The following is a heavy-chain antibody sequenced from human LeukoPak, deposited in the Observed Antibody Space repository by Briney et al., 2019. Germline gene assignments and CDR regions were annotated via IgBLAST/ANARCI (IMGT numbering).Heavy chain of an antibody. D-gene: IGHD3-3*01. CDR1: GFTFSSYA. CDR3: AKGGGRYYDFWSGSDYNWFDP. J-gene: IGHJ5*02. Sequence: PGGSLRLSCAASGFTFSSYAMSWVRQAPGKGLEWVSAISGSGGSTYYADSVKGRFTISRDNSKNTLYLQMNSLRAEDTAVYYCAKGGGRYYDFWSGSDYNWFDPWGQGTLVTVSS. CDR2: ISGSGGST. V-gene: IGHV3-23*01.